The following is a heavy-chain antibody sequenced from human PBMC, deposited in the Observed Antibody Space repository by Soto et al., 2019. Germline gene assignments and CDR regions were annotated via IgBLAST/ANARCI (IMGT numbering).Heavy chain of an antibody. D-gene: IGHD2-15*01. CDR3: ARGFSATRLCYYFFDL. CDR2: MSNDGNNR. CDR1: RFDFTSYG. J-gene: IGHJ4*02. Sequence: GGSLRLSCAASRFDFTSYGMHWLRLAPGKGLEWVAVMSNDGNNRFYADSLRGRFIISRDPSKNTLFLQMTSLRPEDTAVYHCARGFSATRLCYYFFDLWGPGALVTVSS. V-gene: IGHV3-30*03.